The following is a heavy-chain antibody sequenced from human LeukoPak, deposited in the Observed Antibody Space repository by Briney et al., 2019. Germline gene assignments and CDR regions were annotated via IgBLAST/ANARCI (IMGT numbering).Heavy chain of an antibody. J-gene: IGHJ2*01. CDR1: EFTFGIYG. Sequence: PGGCLRLSCAASEFTFGIYGMSWVRQAPGKGQEWVSSISRSTTFTSYTDSVRGRFTISRDNAKNLLYLQMNSLNVDDTALYYCTRDVKGTRLIVYFDLWGRGTPVSVSS. D-gene: IGHD3-22*01. V-gene: IGHV3-21*06. CDR2: ISRSTTFT. CDR3: TRDVKGTRLIVYFDL.